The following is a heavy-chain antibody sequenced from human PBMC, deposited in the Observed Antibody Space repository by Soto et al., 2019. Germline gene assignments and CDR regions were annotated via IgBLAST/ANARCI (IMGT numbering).Heavy chain of an antibody. Sequence: GGSLRLSCAASGFTFSSYAMSWVRQAPGKGLEWVSAISGSGGSTYYADSGKGRFTISRDNSKNTLYLQMNSLRAEDTAVYYCAKLRDWNYSYFDYWGQGTLVTVSS. D-gene: IGHD1-7*01. CDR3: AKLRDWNYSYFDY. CDR1: GFTFSSYA. CDR2: ISGSGGST. V-gene: IGHV3-23*01. J-gene: IGHJ4*02.